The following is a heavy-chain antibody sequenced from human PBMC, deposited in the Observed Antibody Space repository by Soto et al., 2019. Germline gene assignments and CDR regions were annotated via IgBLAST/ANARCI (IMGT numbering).Heavy chain of an antibody. CDR2: IRGSGGST. V-gene: IGHV3-23*01. CDR1: GFTFSSYA. D-gene: IGHD4-17*01. Sequence: PGGSLRLSCAASGFTFSSYAMSWVRQAQEKGLEWVSAIRGSGGSTYYADSVKGRFTISRDNSKNTLYLQMNSLRAEDTAVYYCAKMGPRPYGYYYVMDVWGQGATVTVSS. J-gene: IGHJ6*02. CDR3: AKMGPRPYGYYYVMDV.